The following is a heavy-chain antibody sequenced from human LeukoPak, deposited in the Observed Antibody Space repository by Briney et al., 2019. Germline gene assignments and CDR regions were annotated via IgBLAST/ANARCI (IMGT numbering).Heavy chain of an antibody. CDR2: IYYSGST. CDR1: GGSISSYY. CDR3: ARVPVAAAGIAVAGAYYYYGMDV. V-gene: IGHV4-59*01. J-gene: IGHJ6*02. D-gene: IGHD6-19*01. Sequence: SETLSLTCTVSGGSISSYYWSWIRQPPGKGLERIGYIYYSGSTNYNPSLKSRVTISVDTSKNQFSLKLSSVTAADTAVYYCARVPVAAAGIAVAGAYYYYGMDVWGQGTTVTVSS.